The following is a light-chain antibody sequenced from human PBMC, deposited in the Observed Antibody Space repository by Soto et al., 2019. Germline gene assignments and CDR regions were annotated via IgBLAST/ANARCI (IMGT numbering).Light chain of an antibody. CDR3: QQRRT. J-gene: IGKJ1*01. CDR1: QSVSSY. CDR2: DAS. V-gene: IGKV3-11*01. Sequence: IVLSQSPATVSLTTGERATLSCRASQSVSSYLAWYQQKPGQAPRLLIYDASNRATGIPARFSGSGSGTDFTLTISSLEPEDFAVYYCQQRRTFGQGTKVDIK.